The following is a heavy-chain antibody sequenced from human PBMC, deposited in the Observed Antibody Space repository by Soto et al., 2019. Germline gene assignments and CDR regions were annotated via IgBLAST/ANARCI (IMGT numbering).Heavy chain of an antibody. CDR2: IYYSGST. V-gene: IGHV4-30-4*01. Sequence: PSETLSLTCTSSGGSIRSDYYYWSWLRQDPGKGLGCIGYIYYSGSTYNNPTLKRRDNISVDTYKKQFSLQLRSGTAADTAVYYCASTNWQVWGMDVWGQGTTVTVSS. J-gene: IGHJ6*02. D-gene: IGHD1-1*01. CDR3: ASTNWQVWGMDV. CDR1: GGSIRSDYYY.